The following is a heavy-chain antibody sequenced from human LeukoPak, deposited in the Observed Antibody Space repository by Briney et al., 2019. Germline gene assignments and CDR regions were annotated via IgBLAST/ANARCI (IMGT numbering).Heavy chain of an antibody. CDR3: ARDPIVVVPAAIENY. D-gene: IGHD2-2*02. CDR1: GGSISSGDYY. V-gene: IGHV4-30-4*08. Sequence: PSQTLSLTCTVSGGSISSGDYYWSWIRQPPGKGLEWIGYIYYSGSTYYNPSLKSRVTISVDTSKNQFSLKLSSVTAADTAVYYCARDPIVVVPAAIENYWGQGTLVTVSS. J-gene: IGHJ4*02. CDR2: IYYSGST.